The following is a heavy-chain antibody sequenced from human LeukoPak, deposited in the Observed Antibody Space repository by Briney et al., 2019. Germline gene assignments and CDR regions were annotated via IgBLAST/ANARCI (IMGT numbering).Heavy chain of an antibody. CDR3: ASSHSSGWYYFDY. D-gene: IGHD6-19*01. Sequence: GRSVTLPCAASGFTFSTYAVHWVRRAPGKGREWVAVISYDGRNKYYADSVKGRFTISRDNSKNTLYLQMNSLRAEDTAVYYCASSHSSGWYYFDYWGQGTLVTVSS. V-gene: IGHV3-30*04. CDR1: GFTFSTYA. J-gene: IGHJ4*02. CDR2: ISYDGRNK.